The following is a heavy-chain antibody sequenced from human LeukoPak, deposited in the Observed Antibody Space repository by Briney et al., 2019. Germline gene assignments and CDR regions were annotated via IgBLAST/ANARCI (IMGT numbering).Heavy chain of an antibody. CDR3: ARDAVDTANAV. Sequence: GGSLRLSCAASGFTFTTYWMHWVRQAPGKGLVWVSHINGDGSITSYADSVKGRFTISRDNAKNTLYLQMNSLRAEDTAVYYCARDAVDTANAVWGQGTTVTVSS. CDR2: INGDGSIT. D-gene: IGHD5-18*01. CDR1: GFTFTTYW. J-gene: IGHJ6*02. V-gene: IGHV3-74*01.